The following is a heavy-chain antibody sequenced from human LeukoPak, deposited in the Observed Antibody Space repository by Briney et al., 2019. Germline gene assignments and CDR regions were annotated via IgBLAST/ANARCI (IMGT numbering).Heavy chain of an antibody. CDR1: GFTFSSYG. CDR3: ARETLSSSWTYDY. Sequence: GRSLRLSCAASGFTFSSYGMHWVRQAPGKGLEWVAVIWYDGSNKYYADSVKGRFTISRDNSKNTLYLQMIGLGAEDTAVYYCARETLSSSWTYDYWGQGTLVTVSS. V-gene: IGHV3-33*01. CDR2: IWYDGSNK. J-gene: IGHJ4*02. D-gene: IGHD6-13*01.